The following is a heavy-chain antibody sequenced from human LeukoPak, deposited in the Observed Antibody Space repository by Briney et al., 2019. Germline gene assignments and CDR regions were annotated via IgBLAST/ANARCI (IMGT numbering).Heavy chain of an antibody. CDR1: RYTFTGYY. V-gene: IGHV1-2*02. J-gene: IGHJ5*02. CDR3: ARTPQWELLNWFDP. D-gene: IGHD1-26*01. CDR2: INPNSGGT. Sequence: GASVKVSCKASRYTFTGYYVHWVRQAPGQGLEWMGWINPNSGGTDFAQKFQGRVTMTRDTSISTAYMELSRLRSDDTAVYYCARTPQWELLNWFDPWGQGTLVIVSS.